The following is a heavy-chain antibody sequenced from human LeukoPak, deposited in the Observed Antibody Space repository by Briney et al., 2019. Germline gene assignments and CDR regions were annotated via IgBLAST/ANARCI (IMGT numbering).Heavy chain of an antibody. CDR3: ARDRFRLG. V-gene: IGHV3-30*02. Sequence: PGGSLRLSCAGSGFSFSSYGMHWVRQAPGKGLEWMAFIRSDGSNKYYADSVKGRFTISRDNAKNSLYLQMNSLRAEDTAVYYCARDRFRLGGGQGTLVTVSS. J-gene: IGHJ4*02. CDR1: GFSFSSYG. D-gene: IGHD2-21*01. CDR2: IRSDGSNK.